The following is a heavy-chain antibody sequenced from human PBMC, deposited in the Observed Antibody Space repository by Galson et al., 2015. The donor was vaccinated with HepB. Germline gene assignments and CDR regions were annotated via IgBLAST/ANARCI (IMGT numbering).Heavy chain of an antibody. CDR3: ARDKPTVTPGYYFDY. Sequence: SLRLSCAASGFTFSGYWMSWVRQAPGKGLEWVANIKQHGSEKYYVDSVEGRFIISRDNTKNSLYLQMNSLRAEDTAVYYRARDKPTVTPGYYFDYWGQGTLVTVSS. J-gene: IGHJ4*02. CDR2: IKQHGSEK. D-gene: IGHD4-17*01. V-gene: IGHV3-7*01. CDR1: GFTFSGYW.